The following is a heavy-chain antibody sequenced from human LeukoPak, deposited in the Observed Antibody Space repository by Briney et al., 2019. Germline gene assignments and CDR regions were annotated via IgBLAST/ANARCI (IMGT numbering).Heavy chain of an antibody. CDR1: GGSISSSSYY. J-gene: IGHJ4*02. Sequence: SETLSLTCTVSGGSISSSSYYWGWIRQPPGKGLEWIGSIYYSGSTYYNPSLKSRVTISVDTSKNRSSLKLSSVTAADTAVYYCARQKAVAATGGIDYWGQGTLVTVSS. D-gene: IGHD6-19*01. V-gene: IGHV4-39*01. CDR3: ARQKAVAATGGIDY. CDR2: IYYSGST.